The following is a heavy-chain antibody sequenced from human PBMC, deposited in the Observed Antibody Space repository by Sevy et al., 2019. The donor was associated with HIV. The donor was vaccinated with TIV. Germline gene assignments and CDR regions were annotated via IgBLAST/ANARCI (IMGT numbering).Heavy chain of an antibody. CDR2: ISSSSSYT. J-gene: IGHJ3*02. CDR3: ARGGVGQYYDYVWGSYDAFDI. CDR1: GFTFSDYY. V-gene: IGHV3-11*06. Sequence: GGSLRLSCAASGFTFSDYYMSWIRQAPGKGLEWVSYISSSSSYTNYADSVKGRFTISRENAKNSLYLQMNSLRAEDTAVYYCARGGVGQYYDYVWGSYDAFDIWGQGTMVTVSS. D-gene: IGHD3-16*01.